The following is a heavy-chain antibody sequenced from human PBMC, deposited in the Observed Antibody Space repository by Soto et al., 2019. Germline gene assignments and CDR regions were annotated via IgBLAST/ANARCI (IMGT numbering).Heavy chain of an antibody. J-gene: IGHJ6*02. V-gene: IGHV1-69*13. D-gene: IGHD3-10*01. CDR2: IIPIFGTA. CDR1: CYTLTSYG. CDR3: ARGGFPSYGMDV. Sequence: SVKVSCKASCYTLTSYGIRWVRQAPGQGLEWMGGIIPIFGTANYAQKFQGRVTMTADASTSTAYMELSSLRSEDTAVYYCARGGFPSYGMDVWGQGTTVTVSS.